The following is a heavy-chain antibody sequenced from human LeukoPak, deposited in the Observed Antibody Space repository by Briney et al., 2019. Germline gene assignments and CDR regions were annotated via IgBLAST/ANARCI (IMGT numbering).Heavy chain of an antibody. J-gene: IGHJ4*02. V-gene: IGHV4-59*01. CDR2: IYYSGNT. CDR3: ARAYTSWSFDY. CDR1: GVSLTTYY. Sequence: PSETLSLTCTVSGVSLTTYYWSWIRQPPGKGLEWIGFIYYSGNTNYNPSLRSRVTISVDTSKNQFSLKLSSVTAADTAVYYCARAYTSWSFDYWGQGTLVTVSS. D-gene: IGHD2-2*02.